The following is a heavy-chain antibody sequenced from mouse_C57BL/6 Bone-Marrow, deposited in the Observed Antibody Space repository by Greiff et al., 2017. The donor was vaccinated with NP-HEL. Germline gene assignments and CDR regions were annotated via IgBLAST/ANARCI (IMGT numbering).Heavy chain of an antibody. CDR1: GFTFSDYG. V-gene: IGHV5-17*01. CDR3: ARRRLGYAMDY. J-gene: IGHJ4*01. Sequence: EVKVEESGGGLVKPGGSLKLSCAASGFTFSDYGMHWVRQAPEKGLEWVAYISSGSSTIYYADTVKGRFTISRDNAKNTLFLQMTSLRSEDTAMYYCARRRLGYAMDYWGQGTSVTVSS. D-gene: IGHD3-3*01. CDR2: ISSGSSTI.